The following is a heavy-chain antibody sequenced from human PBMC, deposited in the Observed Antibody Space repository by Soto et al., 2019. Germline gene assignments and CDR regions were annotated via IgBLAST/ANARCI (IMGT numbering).Heavy chain of an antibody. Sequence: QVHLVQSGTEVKMPGASVKVSCKASGFTFTDYCLHWVRQAPGQRLEWVGWVNLDSGATNYGHNFHGRVAMTRDTSINTAYMELHSLTSDDTAIYYCAASTFLSGVSGYFHLDFWGQGTLVTVSS. CDR3: AASTFLSGVSGYFHLDF. V-gene: IGHV1-2*07. J-gene: IGHJ4*02. D-gene: IGHD3-3*01. CDR1: GFTFTDYC. CDR2: VNLDSGAT.